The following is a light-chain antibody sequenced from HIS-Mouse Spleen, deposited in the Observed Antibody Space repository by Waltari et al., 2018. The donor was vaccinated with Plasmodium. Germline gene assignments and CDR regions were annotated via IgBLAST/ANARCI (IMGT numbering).Light chain of an antibody. CDR2: DVS. J-gene: IGLJ3*02. V-gene: IGLV2-11*01. CDR1: SSHVGGYNY. Sequence: QSALTQPRPVSGSPGQSVTISCTGTSSHVGGYNYISWYQQHQGKAPKLMIYDVSKRPAGVPDRFSGSKSGNTASLTISGLQAEDEADYYCCSYAGSYTWVFGGGTKLTVL. CDR3: CSYAGSYTWV.